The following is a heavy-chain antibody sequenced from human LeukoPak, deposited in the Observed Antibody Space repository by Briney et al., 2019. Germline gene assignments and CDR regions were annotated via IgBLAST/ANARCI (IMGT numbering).Heavy chain of an antibody. Sequence: PGGSLRLSCTGSGFTFSSYGMHWVRQAPGKGLEWVAVISYDGSNKYYADPMKGRFTISRDNSKNTLYLQVNSLRIEDTAVYYCAKDSSSGSSYYFHGMEVWGQGTTVTVSS. CDR3: AKDSSSGSSYYFHGMEV. J-gene: IGHJ6*02. D-gene: IGHD3-10*01. CDR1: GFTFSSYG. CDR2: ISYDGSNK. V-gene: IGHV3-30*18.